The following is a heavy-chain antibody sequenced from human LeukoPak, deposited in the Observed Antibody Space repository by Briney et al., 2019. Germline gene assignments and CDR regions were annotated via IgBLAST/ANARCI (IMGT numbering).Heavy chain of an antibody. V-gene: IGHV4-61*02. CDR1: GGSISSGSYY. D-gene: IGHD3-22*01. CDR2: IYTSGST. CDR3: ARGTMTDAFDI. Sequence: SETLSLTCTVSGGSISSGSYYWSWIRQPAGKGREWIGRIYTSGSTNYNPSLKSRVTISVDTSKNQFSLKLSSVTAADTAVYYCARGTMTDAFDIWGQGTMVTVSS. J-gene: IGHJ3*02.